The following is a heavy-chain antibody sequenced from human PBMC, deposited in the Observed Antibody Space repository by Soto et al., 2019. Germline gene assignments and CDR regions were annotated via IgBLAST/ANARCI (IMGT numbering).Heavy chain of an antibody. CDR3: ARRWVRWYDAFDI. Sequence: GASVKVSCKASGYTFTSYDINWVRQATGQGLEWMGWMNPNSGNTGYAQKFQGRVTITRDTSASTAYMELSSLRSEDTAVYYCARRWVRWYDAFDIWGQGTRVTVSS. CDR2: MNPNSGNT. D-gene: IGHD2-15*01. CDR1: GYTFTSYD. V-gene: IGHV1-8*01. J-gene: IGHJ3*02.